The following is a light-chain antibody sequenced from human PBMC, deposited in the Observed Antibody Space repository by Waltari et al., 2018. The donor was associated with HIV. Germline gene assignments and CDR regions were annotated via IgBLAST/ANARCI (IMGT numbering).Light chain of an antibody. Sequence: SAVTQPAPVSGLLGQSISISCPLDDSALGLYNLASWYQQHPGKLPRLILYDVDSRASGVSARFSGSKSGHTASLTISGLRAEDEADYYCASFAGDNTLVFGGGTKVTVL. J-gene: IGLJ3*02. CDR3: ASFAGDNTLV. V-gene: IGLV2-23*02. CDR1: DSALGLYNL. CDR2: DVD.